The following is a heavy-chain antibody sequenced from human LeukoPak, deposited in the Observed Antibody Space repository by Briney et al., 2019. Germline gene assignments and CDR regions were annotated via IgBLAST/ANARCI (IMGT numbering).Heavy chain of an antibody. CDR1: GFTFSSYS. CDR2: ISSSSYI. V-gene: IGHV3-21*01. J-gene: IGHJ4*02. CDR3: ASGITMVRGGSY. Sequence: GGSLRLSCAASGFTFSSYSMNWVRQAPGEGLEWVSSISSSSYIYYADSVRGRFTISRDNAKNSLYLQMNSLRAEDTAVYYCASGITMVRGGSYWGQGTLVTVSS. D-gene: IGHD3-10*01.